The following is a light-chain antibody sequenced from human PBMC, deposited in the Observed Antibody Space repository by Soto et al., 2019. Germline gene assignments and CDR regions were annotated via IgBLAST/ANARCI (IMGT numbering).Light chain of an antibody. V-gene: IGLV2-14*01. J-gene: IGLJ3*02. Sequence: QSVLTQPASVSGSPGQSITISCTGTSSDVGAYNYVSWYQQHPGKVPRLMIFEVSNRPSGLSNRFSASKSGNTASLTISGLQAEDEADYYCSSYTRSNTWVFGGGTKVTVL. CDR3: SSYTRSNTWV. CDR2: EVS. CDR1: SSDVGAYNY.